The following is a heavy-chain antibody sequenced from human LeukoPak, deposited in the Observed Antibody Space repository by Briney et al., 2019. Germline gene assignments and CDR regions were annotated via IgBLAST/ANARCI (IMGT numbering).Heavy chain of an antibody. Sequence: GGSLRLSCAASGFTFSSYAMPWVRQAPGKGLEWVAVISYDGSNKYYADSVKGRFTISRGNSKNTLYLQMNSLRAEDTAVYYCARDCGKYYYDSSGYYPDYWGQGTLVTVSS. J-gene: IGHJ4*02. V-gene: IGHV3-30-3*01. CDR1: GFTFSSYA. D-gene: IGHD3-22*01. CDR2: ISYDGSNK. CDR3: ARDCGKYYYDSSGYYPDY.